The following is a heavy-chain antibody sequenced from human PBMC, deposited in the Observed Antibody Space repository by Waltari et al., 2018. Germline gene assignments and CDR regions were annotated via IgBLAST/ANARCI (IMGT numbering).Heavy chain of an antibody. CDR3: AKDNVRRWDY. J-gene: IGHJ4*02. D-gene: IGHD2-15*01. CDR2: IKEDGSAK. Sequence: EVQLVESGGGLVQPGGSLRLSCAASGFIFSNYWMSWVRQAPGKGLEWVADIKEDGSAKYYVDSGKGRFTISRDNAKNSLYLQMNSLRAEDTAVYYCAKDNVRRWDYWGQGTLVTVSS. CDR1: GFIFSNYW. V-gene: IGHV3-7*04.